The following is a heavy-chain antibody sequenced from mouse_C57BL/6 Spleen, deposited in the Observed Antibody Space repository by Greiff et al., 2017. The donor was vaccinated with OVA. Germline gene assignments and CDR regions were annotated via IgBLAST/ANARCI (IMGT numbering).Heavy chain of an antibody. D-gene: IGHD2-4*01. V-gene: IGHV1-47*01. CDR2: FHPYNDDT. CDR3: ARGWDYDDEGWYFDV. CDR1: GYTFTTYP. J-gene: IGHJ1*03. Sequence: VKLVESGAELVKPGASVKMSCKASGYTFTTYPIEWMKQNHGKSLEWIGNFHPYNDDTKYNEKFKGKATLTVEKSSSTVYLELSRLTSDDSAVYYCARGWDYDDEGWYFDVWGTGTTVTVSS.